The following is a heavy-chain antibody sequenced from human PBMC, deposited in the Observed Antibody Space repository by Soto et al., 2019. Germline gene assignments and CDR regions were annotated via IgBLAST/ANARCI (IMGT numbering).Heavy chain of an antibody. CDR2: ISAYNGNT. V-gene: IGHV1-18*01. Sequence: ASVKVSCKASGYTFTSYGISWVRQAPGQGLEWMGWISAYNGNTNYAQKLQGRVTMTTDTSTSTAYMELRSLRSDDTAVYYCARDSRIAAAGTAKFDPWGQGTLVTSPQ. D-gene: IGHD6-13*01. CDR1: GYTFTSYG. CDR3: ARDSRIAAAGTAKFDP. J-gene: IGHJ5*02.